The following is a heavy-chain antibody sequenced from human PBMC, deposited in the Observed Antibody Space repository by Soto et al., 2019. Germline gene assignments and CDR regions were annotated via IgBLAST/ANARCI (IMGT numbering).Heavy chain of an antibody. J-gene: IGHJ4*02. D-gene: IGHD3-3*01. CDR3: ARDPSVNDFWSGYWAY. V-gene: IGHV3-33*01. Sequence: PGGSLRLSCAASGFTFSSYGMHWVRQAPGKGLEWVAVIWYDGSNKYYADSVKGRFTISRDNSKNTLYLQMNSLRAEDTAVYYCARDPSVNDFWSGYWAYWGQGTLVTVSS. CDR1: GFTFSSYG. CDR2: IWYDGSNK.